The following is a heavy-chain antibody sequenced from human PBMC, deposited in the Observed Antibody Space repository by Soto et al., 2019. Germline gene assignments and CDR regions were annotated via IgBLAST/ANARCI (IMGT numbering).Heavy chain of an antibody. CDR1: GGTFSTYA. V-gene: IGHV1-69*13. CDR3: ARPKGSYSSGYYYYDY. J-gene: IGHJ4*02. CDR2: IIPLFGTA. D-gene: IGHD6-19*01. Sequence: SVKVSCKTSGGTFSTYAIYWVRQAPGQGLEWMGAIIPLFGTADYAQKFQGRVTITADESTSTASMELSSLRSEDTAVYYCARPKGSYSSGYYYYDYWGQGTLVTVSS.